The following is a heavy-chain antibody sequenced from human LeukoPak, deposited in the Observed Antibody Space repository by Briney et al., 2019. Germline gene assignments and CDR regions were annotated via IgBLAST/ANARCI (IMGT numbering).Heavy chain of an antibody. D-gene: IGHD1-7*01. Sequence: AGGSLRLSCAASGFTFSSYAMSWVRQAPGKGLEWVSAISGSDGSTYYTDSVKGRFTISRDNSKNTLYLQMNSLRDEDTAVYYCAKVAVPVRNYDAFDIWGQGTLVTVSS. CDR2: ISGSDGST. V-gene: IGHV3-23*01. CDR1: GFTFSSYA. CDR3: AKVAVPVRNYDAFDI. J-gene: IGHJ3*02.